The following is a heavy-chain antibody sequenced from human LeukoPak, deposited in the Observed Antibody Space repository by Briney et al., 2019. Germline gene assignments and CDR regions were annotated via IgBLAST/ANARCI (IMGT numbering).Heavy chain of an antibody. CDR1: GYSISSGYY. Sequence: SETLSLTCIVSGYSISSGYYWGWIRLPPGKGLDWIGEINHSGSTNYNPSLKSRVTISVGTSKNQSSLKLSSVTAADTAVYYCARRPRSGLLHYGDFAYNWFDPWGQGTLVTVSS. J-gene: IGHJ5*02. CDR3: ARRPRSGLLHYGDFAYNWFDP. V-gene: IGHV4-38-2*02. CDR2: INHSGST. D-gene: IGHD4-17*01.